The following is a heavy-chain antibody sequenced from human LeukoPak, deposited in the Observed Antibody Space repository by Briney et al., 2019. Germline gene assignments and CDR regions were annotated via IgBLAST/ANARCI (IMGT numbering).Heavy chain of an antibody. Sequence: GESPNNSCKGSGSSFRDYWLDWERQMPGQGLDWLAINNPADSDTRYSPSFQGQVTLSDDKSINTADLQWSTLRASDTATYYCARRRGDGYNSPFDYWGEGTLVTVPS. CDR2: NNPADSDT. J-gene: IGHJ4*02. CDR3: ARRRGDGYNSPFDY. V-gene: IGHV5-51*01. D-gene: IGHD5-24*01. CDR1: GSSFRDYW.